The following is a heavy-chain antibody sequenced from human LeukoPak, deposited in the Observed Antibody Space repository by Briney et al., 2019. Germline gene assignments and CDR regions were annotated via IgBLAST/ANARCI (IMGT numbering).Heavy chain of an antibody. CDR1: GFSFSGYA. J-gene: IGHJ4*02. Sequence: GSLRLSCEASGFSFSGYAMSWVRQAPGKGLDWVSGVSDSGVNTYYADSVKGRFTISRDNSKYTLFLQMNSLRAEDTAVYYCAKDGTPYGSGSWSPFDYWGQGTLVTVSS. D-gene: IGHD3-10*01. V-gene: IGHV3-23*01. CDR3: AKDGTPYGSGSWSPFDY. CDR2: VSDSGVNT.